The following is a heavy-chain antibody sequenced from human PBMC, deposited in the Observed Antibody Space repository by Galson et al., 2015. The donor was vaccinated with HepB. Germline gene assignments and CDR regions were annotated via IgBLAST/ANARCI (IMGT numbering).Heavy chain of an antibody. J-gene: IGHJ5*02. CDR2: ISAYNGNT. Sequence: SVTVSCKASGSTFTSYGISWVRQAPGQGLEWMGWISAYNGNTNYAQKLQGRVTMTTDTSTSTAYMELRSLRSDDTAVYYCAGGGLYVDTLPENWFDPWGQGTLVTVSS. CDR1: GSTFTSYG. V-gene: IGHV1-18*01. CDR3: AGGGLYVDTLPENWFDP. D-gene: IGHD2-8*01.